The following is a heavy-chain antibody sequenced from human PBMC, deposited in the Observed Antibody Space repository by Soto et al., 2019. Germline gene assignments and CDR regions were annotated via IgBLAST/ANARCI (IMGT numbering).Heavy chain of an antibody. CDR3: TKYSGASSTPAA. D-gene: IGHD1-26*01. J-gene: IGHJ5*02. CDR2: IGVKSQGYAT. CDR1: GFTFSGSA. V-gene: IGHV3-73*02. Sequence: EVQLVQSGGGLVQPVGSLTLSCAASGFTFSGSAMHWVRQASGKGLEWVGRIGVKSQGYATTYGASVKGRFTIFRDDSKNMAYLQMNSLNTEDTAMYYCTKYSGASSTPAALGQGTLVTVSS.